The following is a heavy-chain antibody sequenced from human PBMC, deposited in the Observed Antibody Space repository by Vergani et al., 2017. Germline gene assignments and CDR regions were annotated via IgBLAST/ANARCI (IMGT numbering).Heavy chain of an antibody. J-gene: IGHJ4*02. CDR1: GFTFSSYA. CDR2: ISGSGGST. Sequence: EVQLLESGGGLVQPGGSLRLSCAASGFTFSSYAMSWVRQAPGKGLEWVSAISGSGGSTYYADSVKGRFTISRDNSKNTLYLQMNSLRAEDTAVYFCAKVDVVVPAAQRYFDYWGQRTLLTVS. V-gene: IGHV3-23*01. CDR3: AKVDVVVPAAQRYFDY. D-gene: IGHD2-2*01.